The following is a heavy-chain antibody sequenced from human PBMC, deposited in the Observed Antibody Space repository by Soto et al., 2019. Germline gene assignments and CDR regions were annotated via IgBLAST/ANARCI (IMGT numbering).Heavy chain of an antibody. V-gene: IGHV3-33*01. CDR1: GFTFSSYG. CDR2: IWYDGSNK. J-gene: IGHJ3*02. Sequence: GGSLRLSCAASGFTFSSYGMHWVRQAPGKGLEWVAVIWYDGSNKYYADSVKGRFTISRDNSKNTLYLQMNSLRAEDTAVYYCARDVGYCSSTSCYENAFDIWGQGTMVTVSS. CDR3: ARDVGYCSSTSCYENAFDI. D-gene: IGHD2-2*03.